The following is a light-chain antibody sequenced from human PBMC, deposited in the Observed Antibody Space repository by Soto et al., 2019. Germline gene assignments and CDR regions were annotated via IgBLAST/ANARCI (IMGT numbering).Light chain of an antibody. Sequence: DIQMTQSPSSPSASVGDRVTITCRASQNINNYLNWYQQKPGKAPKLLIYAASSLQSGAPSRFSGSGSGTDFTLTISSLRPEDFATYYCQQSFSTPYTFGQGTKLEIK. CDR2: AAS. J-gene: IGKJ2*01. CDR3: QQSFSTPYT. V-gene: IGKV1-39*01. CDR1: QNINNY.